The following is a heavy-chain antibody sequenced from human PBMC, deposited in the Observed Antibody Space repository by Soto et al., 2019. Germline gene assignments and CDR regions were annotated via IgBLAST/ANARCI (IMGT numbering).Heavy chain of an antibody. D-gene: IGHD4-17*01. CDR2: ISCSGSTI. V-gene: IGHV3-48*03. J-gene: IGHJ6*02. CDR3: ARDSPPTVNTEGLYGQV. Sequence: PWGSLRPSCTASGYTFISYYMSWIRQPPGKGLEWVSYISCSGSTIYYPSLVKGGFTFSSENTNNSLYLQSNIMRAEDTAVYYCARDSPPTVNTEGLYGQVWGQGTTVTVSS. CDR1: GYTFISYY.